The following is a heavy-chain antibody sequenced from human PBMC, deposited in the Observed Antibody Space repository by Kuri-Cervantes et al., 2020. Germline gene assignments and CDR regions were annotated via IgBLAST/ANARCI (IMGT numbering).Heavy chain of an antibody. CDR3: AKDPNRLDCDFWSGPNAFFDY. V-gene: IGHV3-30-3*01. D-gene: IGHD3-3*01. J-gene: IGHJ4*02. Sequence: GESLKISCAASGFTFSSYAMHWVRQAPGKGLEWVAVISYDGSNKYYADSVKGRFTISRDNSKNTLYLQMNSLRAEDTAVYYCAKDPNRLDCDFWSGPNAFFDYWGQGTLVTVSS. CDR1: GFTFSSYA. CDR2: ISYDGSNK.